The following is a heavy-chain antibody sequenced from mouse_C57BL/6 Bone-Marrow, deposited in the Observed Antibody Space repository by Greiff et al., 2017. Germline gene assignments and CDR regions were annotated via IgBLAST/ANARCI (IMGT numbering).Heavy chain of an antibody. V-gene: IGHV1-80*01. CDR1: GYAFSSYW. Sequence: QVQLQQSGAELVKPGASVKISCKASGYAFSSYWMNWVKQRPGKGLEWIGQIYPGDGDTNYNGKFKGKATLTADKSSSTASMQLSSLTSEDSAVYFCARGLRRPPGFAYWGQGTLVTVSA. CDR2: IYPGDGDT. CDR3: ARGLRRPPGFAY. D-gene: IGHD2-4*01. J-gene: IGHJ3*01.